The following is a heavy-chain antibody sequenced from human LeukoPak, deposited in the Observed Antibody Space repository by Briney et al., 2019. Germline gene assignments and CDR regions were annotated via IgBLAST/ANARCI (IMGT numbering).Heavy chain of an antibody. D-gene: IGHD4-17*01. J-gene: IGHJ4*02. CDR1: GFTFSNYA. V-gene: IGHV3-23*01. Sequence: PGGSLRLSCAASGFTFSNYAMNWVRRAPGKGPEWVSGISGNGGSTYYADSVKGRFTISRDNSKNTLYVQMNSLRAEDTAIYYCALVTTDRPFDYWGQGTLVTVSS. CDR3: ALVTTDRPFDY. CDR2: ISGNGGST.